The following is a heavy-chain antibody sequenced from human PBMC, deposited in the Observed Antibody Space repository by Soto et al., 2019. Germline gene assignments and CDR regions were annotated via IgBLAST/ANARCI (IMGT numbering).Heavy chain of an antibody. CDR2: ISYDGSNK. D-gene: IGHD4-4*01. CDR3: AKGAVTTAGYYFDY. V-gene: IGHV3-30*18. Sequence: GGSLRLSCAASGFTFSSYGMHWVRQAPGKGLEWVAVISYDGSNKYYADSVKGRFTISRDNSKNTLYLQMNSLRAEDTAVYYCAKGAVTTAGYYFDYWGQGTLVTVSS. CDR1: GFTFSSYG. J-gene: IGHJ4*02.